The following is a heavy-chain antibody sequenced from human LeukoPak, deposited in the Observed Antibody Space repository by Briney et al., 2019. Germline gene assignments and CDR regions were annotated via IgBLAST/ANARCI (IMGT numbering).Heavy chain of an antibody. CDR2: ISYSGTT. CDR1: GGSISSGGDY. V-gene: IGHV4-31*03. CDR3: ARAAWRGTNSRDAFDI. Sequence: SETLSLTCTVSGGSISSGGDYWSWIRQHPGKGLEWIGYISYSGTTYYNPPLKSRITISLDTSKNQFSLELSSVTAADTAVYYCARAAWRGTNSRDAFDIWGLGTVVTVSS. D-gene: IGHD4/OR15-4a*01. J-gene: IGHJ3*02.